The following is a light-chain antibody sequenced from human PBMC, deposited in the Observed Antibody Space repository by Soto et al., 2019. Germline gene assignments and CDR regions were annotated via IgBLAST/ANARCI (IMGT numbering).Light chain of an antibody. CDR2: AAS. CDR1: HSVSVNS. CDR3: QQYGSSGT. Sequence: ENMFTQSPGTLSLSTGERATLSCRASHSVSVNSLAWYQQKGGQAPRLLIYAASTRATGIPDRFSGSGSGTDFTLTISRLEPEDFAVYYCQQYGSSGTFGQGTKVDIK. J-gene: IGKJ1*01. V-gene: IGKV3-20*01.